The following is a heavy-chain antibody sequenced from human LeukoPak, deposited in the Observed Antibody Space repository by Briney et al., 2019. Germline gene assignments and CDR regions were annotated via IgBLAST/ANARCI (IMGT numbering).Heavy chain of an antibody. Sequence: SQTLSLTCALSGDTLSSNSAAWDWIRQSPSRGVGWQGRTYYKSKWYNNYAVSVKSQNSINPATPKNQFSLQLNSVSPEDPAVYFCARARDYGDISFDYWGKGPLVTVP. CDR2: TYYKSKWYN. J-gene: IGHJ4*02. CDR3: ARARDYGDISFDY. CDR1: GDTLSSNSAA. V-gene: IGHV6-1*01. D-gene: IGHD4-17*01.